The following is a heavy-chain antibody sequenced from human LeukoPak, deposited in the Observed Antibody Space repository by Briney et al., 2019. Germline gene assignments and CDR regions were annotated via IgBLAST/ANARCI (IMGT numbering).Heavy chain of an antibody. J-gene: IGHJ5*02. V-gene: IGHV4-61*05. Sequence: SSETLSLTCTVSGGSISSSSYYWGWIRQPPGKGLEWIGYIYYSGSTNYNPSLKSRVTISVDTSKNQFSLKLSSVTAADTAVYYCARVLSGIDPWGQGTLVTVSS. D-gene: IGHD4/OR15-4a*01. CDR2: IYYSGST. CDR1: GGSISSSSYY. CDR3: ARVLSGIDP.